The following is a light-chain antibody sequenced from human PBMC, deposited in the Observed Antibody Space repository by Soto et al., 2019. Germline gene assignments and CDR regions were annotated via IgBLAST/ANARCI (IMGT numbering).Light chain of an antibody. CDR2: WAS. CDR1: QSVLYSSTNKNY. Sequence: DIVMTQSPDSLAVSLGERATINCKSSQSVLYSSTNKNYVAWYQQKPGQPPKLLIYWASTRESGVPDRFTGSGSGTDFTLTISSLQAEDVAVYYCQQYYSSPYTFGQGTNLEIK. J-gene: IGKJ2*01. CDR3: QQYYSSPYT. V-gene: IGKV4-1*01.